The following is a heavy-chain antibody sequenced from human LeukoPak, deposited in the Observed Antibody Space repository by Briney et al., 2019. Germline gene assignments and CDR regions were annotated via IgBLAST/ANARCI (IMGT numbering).Heavy chain of an antibody. CDR2: IYHSGST. J-gene: IGHJ3*02. D-gene: IGHD6-6*01. Sequence: SQTLSLTCTVSGGSISSGGYYWSWIRQPPGKGLEWIGYIYHSGSTYYNPSLKSRVTISVDRSKNQFSLKLSSVTAADTAVYYCARDARTTAHIAARSGRRAFDIWGQGTMVTVSS. CDR3: ARDARTTAHIAARSGRRAFDI. CDR1: GGSISSGGYY. V-gene: IGHV4-30-2*01.